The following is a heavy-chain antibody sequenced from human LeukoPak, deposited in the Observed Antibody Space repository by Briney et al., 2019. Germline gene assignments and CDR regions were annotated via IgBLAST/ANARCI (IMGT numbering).Heavy chain of an antibody. D-gene: IGHD2-21*02. CDR1: GFTFSSYT. Sequence: GGSLILSCAASGFTFSSYTIHWVRQAPGKGLEWVAVISSDGTNKYYADSVKGRFTISRDNSKNTLYLQMSSLRAEDTAVYYCARGAYEIVVVTAPTYWGQGTLGTVSS. CDR3: ARGAYEIVVVTAPTY. J-gene: IGHJ4*02. V-gene: IGHV3-30-3*01. CDR2: ISSDGTNK.